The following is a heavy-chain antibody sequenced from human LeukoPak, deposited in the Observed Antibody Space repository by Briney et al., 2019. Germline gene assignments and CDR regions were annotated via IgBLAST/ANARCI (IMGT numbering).Heavy chain of an antibody. D-gene: IGHD3-22*01. CDR2: INHSGST. V-gene: IGHV4-34*01. Sequence: SETLSLTCAVYGGSFSGYYWSWIRQPPGKGLEWIGEINHSGSTNYNPSLKSRVTISVDTSKSQFSLKLSSVTAADTAVYYCARGPHYYDSSGCYYGYWGQGTLVTVSS. CDR3: ARGPHYYDSSGCYYGY. CDR1: GGSFSGYY. J-gene: IGHJ4*02.